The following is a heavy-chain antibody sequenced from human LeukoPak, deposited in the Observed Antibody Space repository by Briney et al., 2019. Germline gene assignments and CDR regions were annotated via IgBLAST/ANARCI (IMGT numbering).Heavy chain of an antibody. Sequence: ADTLSLTCTVTDVSIIRDWWSWIRHPAGKGLDGIGRIFPSGSTNYNPSLKSRVTMSVDTSNNQFYLNLSSVTAADTAVYYCARTSSRSWSYGLDVWGQGTMVTVSS. CDR2: IFPSGST. CDR1: DVSIIRDW. V-gene: IGHV4-4*07. CDR3: ARTSSRSWSYGLDV. D-gene: IGHD6-13*01. J-gene: IGHJ3*01.